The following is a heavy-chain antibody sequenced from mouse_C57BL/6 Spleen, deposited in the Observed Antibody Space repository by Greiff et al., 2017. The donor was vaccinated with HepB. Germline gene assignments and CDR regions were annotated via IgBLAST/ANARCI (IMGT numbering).Heavy chain of an antibody. Sequence: QVQLQQPGAELVRPGSSVKLSCKASGYTFTSYWMDWVKQRPGQGLEWIGNIYPSDSETHYNQKFKDKATLTVDKSSSTAYMQLSSLTSEDSAVYYCASHSNYGGYFDYWGQGTTLTVSS. V-gene: IGHV1-61*01. CDR2: IYPSDSET. D-gene: IGHD2-5*01. CDR1: GYTFTSYW. CDR3: ASHSNYGGYFDY. J-gene: IGHJ2*01.